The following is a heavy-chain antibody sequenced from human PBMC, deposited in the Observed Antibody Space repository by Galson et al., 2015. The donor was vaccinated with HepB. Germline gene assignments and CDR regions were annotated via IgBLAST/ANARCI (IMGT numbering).Heavy chain of an antibody. J-gene: IGHJ3*02. D-gene: IGHD3-22*01. V-gene: IGHV3-30*04. CDR3: AREYYYDSSAYPHDAFDI. CDR1: GFTFSSYA. CDR2: LSYDGSNK. Sequence: SLRLSCAASGFTFSSYAMHWVRQAPGKGLEWVALLSYDGSNKYYADSVKGRFTISRENSKNTLYLQMNSLRAEDTAVYYCAREYYYDSSAYPHDAFDIWGQGTMVTVSS.